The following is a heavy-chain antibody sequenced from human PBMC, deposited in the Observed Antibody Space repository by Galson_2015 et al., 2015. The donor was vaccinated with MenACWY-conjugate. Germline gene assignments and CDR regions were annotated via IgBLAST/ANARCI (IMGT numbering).Heavy chain of an antibody. Sequence: SLRLSCAASGFTFSYFAMYWVRPTPGKGLEWVSGISGSGVSTYYADAVKGRFTISRDNSKNTVYLQMNSLRAEDTALSYCAKDQARRAYDALTGYLVYGMNVWGQGSTVIVSS. D-gene: IGHD3-9*01. CDR3: AKDQARRAYDALTGYLVYGMNV. V-gene: IGHV3-23*01. CDR1: GFTFSYFA. J-gene: IGHJ6*02. CDR2: ISGSGVST.